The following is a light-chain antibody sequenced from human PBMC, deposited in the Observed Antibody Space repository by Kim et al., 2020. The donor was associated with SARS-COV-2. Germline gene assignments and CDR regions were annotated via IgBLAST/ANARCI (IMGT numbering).Light chain of an antibody. Sequence: GQSVTISCTGTSSDVGGYNFVYWYQQHPGKAPKLVIYEVTKRPSGVPDRFSGSKSGNTASLTVSGLQSEDEAYYYCNSYAGNNHWVFGGGTQLTVL. CDR3: NSYAGNNHWV. V-gene: IGLV2-8*01. CDR2: EVT. CDR1: SSDVGGYNF. J-gene: IGLJ3*02.